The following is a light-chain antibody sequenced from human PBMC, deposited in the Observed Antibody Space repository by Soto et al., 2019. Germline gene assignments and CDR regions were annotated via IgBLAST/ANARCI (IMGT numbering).Light chain of an antibody. V-gene: IGKV3-20*01. J-gene: IGKJ3*01. Sequence: EIVLTQSPGTLSLSPGERATLSCRSSQSVNNNYLAWYQQKPGQAPRLLIYGASSRATGFPDRFSGSGSGTDFTLTISGLEPEDFAVYYCHQYGSSPLTFGPGTKVHI. CDR1: QSVNNNY. CDR3: HQYGSSPLT. CDR2: GAS.